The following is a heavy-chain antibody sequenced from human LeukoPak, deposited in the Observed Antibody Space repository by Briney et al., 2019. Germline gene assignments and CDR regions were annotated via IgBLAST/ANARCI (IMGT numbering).Heavy chain of an antibody. Sequence: GGSLRLSCAASGFTFSSYGMHWVRQAPGKGLEWVAFIRYDGSNKYYADSVKGRFTISRDNSKNTLYLQMNSLRAGDTAVYYCAKAMAYVWGSYRHERYYFDYWGQGTLVTVSS. CDR1: GFTFSSYG. CDR2: IRYDGSNK. D-gene: IGHD3-16*02. CDR3: AKAMAYVWGSYRHERYYFDY. V-gene: IGHV3-30*02. J-gene: IGHJ4*02.